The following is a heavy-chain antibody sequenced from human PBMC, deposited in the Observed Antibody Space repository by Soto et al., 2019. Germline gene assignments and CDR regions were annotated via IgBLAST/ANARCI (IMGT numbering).Heavy chain of an antibody. V-gene: IGHV3-11*01. CDR1: GFTLSDNF. Sequence: QVQLVESGGGLVKPGGSLRLSCAASGFTLSDNFMSWIRQAPGKGLEWVSYISDRDRGSDTHYGDSVKGRFTISRDNAKNALYLQMNSLRVEETAVYYCARESWANPDYWGQGTLVTVS. J-gene: IGHJ4*02. D-gene: IGHD3-10*01. CDR3: ARESWANPDY. CDR2: ISDRDRGSDT.